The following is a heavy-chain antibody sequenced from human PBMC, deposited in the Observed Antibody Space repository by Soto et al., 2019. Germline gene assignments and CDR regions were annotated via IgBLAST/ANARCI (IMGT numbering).Heavy chain of an antibody. J-gene: IGHJ6*03. Sequence: EVQLVESGGGLVQPGGSLRLSCVASGFTFSSYWMSWVRQAPGKGLEWVANIKQDGSEKYYVDSVKGRFTISRDNAKNSLYLQMNSLRAEDTAVYYCARDGGAMWGFYYYMDVWGKGTTVTVSS. D-gene: IGHD3-16*01. CDR1: GFTFSSYW. CDR3: ARDGGAMWGFYYYMDV. V-gene: IGHV3-7*01. CDR2: IKQDGSEK.